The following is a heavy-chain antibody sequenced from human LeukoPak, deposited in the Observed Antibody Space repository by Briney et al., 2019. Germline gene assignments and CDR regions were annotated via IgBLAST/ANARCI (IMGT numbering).Heavy chain of an antibody. CDR1: GYTFTSYD. CDR3: ARGQRNPGDF. J-gene: IGHJ4*02. V-gene: IGHV1-8*01. CDR2: VNPNSGAT. D-gene: IGHD3-10*01. Sequence: ASVKVSCKASGYTFTSYDINWVRQATGQGLEWMGWVNPNSGATDYAQQFQGRVTMTTNTSISTSYMELTGLRSDDTAVYYCARGQRNPGDFGGQGPLVTVSS.